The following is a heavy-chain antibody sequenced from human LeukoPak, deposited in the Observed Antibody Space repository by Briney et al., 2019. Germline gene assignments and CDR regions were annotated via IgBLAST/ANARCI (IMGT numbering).Heavy chain of an antibody. CDR2: IIPIFGTA. CDR3: AKDFSYGDYSDY. J-gene: IGHJ4*02. V-gene: IGHV1-69*13. D-gene: IGHD4-17*01. Sequence: GASVKVSCKASGCTFSSYAISWARQAPGQGLEWMGGIIPIFGTANYAQKFQGRVTITADESTSTAYMELSSLRSDDAAVYYCAKDFSYGDYSDYWGQGTLVTVSS. CDR1: GCTFSSYA.